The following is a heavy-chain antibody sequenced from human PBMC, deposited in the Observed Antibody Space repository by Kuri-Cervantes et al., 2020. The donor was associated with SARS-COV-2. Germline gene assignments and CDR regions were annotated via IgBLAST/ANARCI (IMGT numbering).Heavy chain of an antibody. D-gene: IGHD1/OR15-1a*01. CDR2: ISYDGSNK. V-gene: IGHV3-30-3*01. CDR3: ARGNTALGYFDF. J-gene: IGHJ4*02. CDR1: GFTFSSYA. Sequence: GESLKISCAASGFTFSSYAMHWVRQAPGKGLEWVAVISYDGSNKYYADSVKGRFTISRDNSKNTLYLQMNSLRAEDTAVYYCARGNTALGYFDFWGQGTLVTVSS.